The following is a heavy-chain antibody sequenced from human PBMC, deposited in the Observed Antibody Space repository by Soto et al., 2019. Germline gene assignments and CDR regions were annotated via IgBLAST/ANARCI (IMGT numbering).Heavy chain of an antibody. D-gene: IGHD5-12*01. CDR3: AREGSGYNL. CDR1: GGSFSSCG. V-gene: IGHV1-69*13. Sequence: GASVKVSCKASGGSFSSCGISWVRQAPGQGLEWMGGIIPVFGRPNYAQRFRGRLTITADESTNTVYLELIDLRSEDTAVYYCAREGSGYNLWGQGTQVTVSS. J-gene: IGHJ1*01. CDR2: IIPVFGRP.